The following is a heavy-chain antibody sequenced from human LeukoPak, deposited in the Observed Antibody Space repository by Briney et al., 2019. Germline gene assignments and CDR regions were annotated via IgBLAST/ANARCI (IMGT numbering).Heavy chain of an antibody. Sequence: GGSLRLSCAASGFVFTNHAISWVRQAPGRGLEWVSVISGGGRTTEYADSVKGRFTVSRDISQNTVSLQMNSLRVEDTGRYYCAKNFMVKWYLDSCGQGTQVTVSS. CDR3: AKNFMVKWYLDS. J-gene: IGHJ4*02. CDR1: GFVFTNHA. D-gene: IGHD5-18*01. V-gene: IGHV3-23*01. CDR2: ISGGGRTT.